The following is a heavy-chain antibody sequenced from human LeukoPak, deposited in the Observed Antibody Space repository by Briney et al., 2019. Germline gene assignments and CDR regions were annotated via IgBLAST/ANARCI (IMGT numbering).Heavy chain of an antibody. D-gene: IGHD6-19*01. CDR3: VRDMDRGQWLVRPYN. V-gene: IGHV1-2*02. CDR2: IDPKSGGT. J-gene: IGHJ4*02. CDR1: GYIFIGYY. Sequence: ASVRVSCKTTGYIFIGYYMHWVRQAPGQGLEWMGWIDPKSGGTKYAQKFQGRVTMTRDMSISTAYMDLRRLKSDDTAVYYCVRDMDRGQWLVRPYNWGQGTLVTVSS.